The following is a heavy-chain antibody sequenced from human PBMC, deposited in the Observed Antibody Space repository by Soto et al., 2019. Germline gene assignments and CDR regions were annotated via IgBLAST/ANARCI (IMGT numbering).Heavy chain of an antibody. J-gene: IGHJ6*02. Sequence: SETLSLTCAFHGGSFSDYYWNWISQSSGKGLEWIGEINHSGSTNYNPSLKSRVTISVDTSKNQFSLKLSSVTAADTAVYYCARGGRNIVATYYGMDVWGQGTTVT. CDR2: INHSGST. V-gene: IGHV4-34*01. CDR1: GGSFSDYY. CDR3: ARGGRNIVATYYGMDV. D-gene: IGHD5-12*01.